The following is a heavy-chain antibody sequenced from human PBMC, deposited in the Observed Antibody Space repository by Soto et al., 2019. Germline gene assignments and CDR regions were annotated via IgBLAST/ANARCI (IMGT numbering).Heavy chain of an antibody. Sequence: QVQLQESGPGLVKPSQTLSLTCTVSGGSISSGGYYWSWIRQHPGKGLEWIGYIYYSGSTYYNPSLKSRVTISVDTSKNQFSLKLSSVTAADTAVYYCARGGGGSYYDSSGYFGGWGQGTLVTVSS. CDR2: IYYSGST. CDR1: GGSISSGGYY. J-gene: IGHJ4*02. CDR3: ARGGGGSYYDSSGYFGG. V-gene: IGHV4-31*03. D-gene: IGHD3-22*01.